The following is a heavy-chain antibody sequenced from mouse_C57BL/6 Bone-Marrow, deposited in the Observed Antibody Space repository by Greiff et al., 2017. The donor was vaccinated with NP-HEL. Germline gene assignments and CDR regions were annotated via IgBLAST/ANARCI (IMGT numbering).Heavy chain of an antibody. J-gene: IGHJ4*01. CDR3: AGPTSCAMDY. CDR2: INPYNGGT. CDR1: GYTFTDYY. Sequence: VQLKQSGPVLVKPGASVKMSCKASGYTFTDYYMNWVKQSPGKSLEWIGVINPYNGGTSYNQKFKGKATLTVDKSSSTAYMELNSLTSEDSAVYYCAGPTSCAMDYWGQGTSVTVSS. D-gene: IGHD5-5*01. V-gene: IGHV1-19*01.